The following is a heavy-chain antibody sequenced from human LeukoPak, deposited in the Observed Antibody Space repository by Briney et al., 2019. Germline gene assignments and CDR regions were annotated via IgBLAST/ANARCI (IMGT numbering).Heavy chain of an antibody. V-gene: IGHV4-4*07. D-gene: IGHD4-17*01. CDR3: ARGPTTVTRAFDY. Sequence: GSLRLSCAASGFTFSSYAMSWIRQPPGKGLEWIGHIYTSGSTNYNPSLKSRVTMSVDTSKNQFSLKLSSVTAADTAVYYCARGPTTVTRAFDYWGQGTLVTVSS. CDR2: IYTSGST. CDR1: GFTFSSYA. J-gene: IGHJ4*02.